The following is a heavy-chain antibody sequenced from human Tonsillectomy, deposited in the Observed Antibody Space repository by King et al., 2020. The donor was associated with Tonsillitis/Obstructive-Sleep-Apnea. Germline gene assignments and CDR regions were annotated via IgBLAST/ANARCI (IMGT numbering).Heavy chain of an antibody. CDR1: GFTFSSYG. Sequence: VQLVESGGGVVQPGTSLRLSCAASGFTFSSYGMYWVRQAPGKGLEWVAVISYDGSNKYYADSVKGRFTISRDNSKNTLYLQMNSLRAEDTAVYYFAKDGRDIVVDPDYYYYYYMDVWGKGTTVTVSS. J-gene: IGHJ6*03. CDR2: ISYDGSNK. V-gene: IGHV3-30*18. D-gene: IGHD2-2*01. CDR3: AKDGRDIVVDPDYYYYYYMDV.